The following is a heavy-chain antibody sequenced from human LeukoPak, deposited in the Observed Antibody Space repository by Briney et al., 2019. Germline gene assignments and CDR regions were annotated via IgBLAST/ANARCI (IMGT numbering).Heavy chain of an antibody. Sequence: PSETLSLTCAVYGGSFSGYYWSWIRQPPGKGLEWIGETNHSGSTNYNPSLKSRVTISVDTSKNQFSLKLSSVTAADTAVYYCARLRGYGSGSYYKAPNYYYYGMDVWGKGTTVTVSS. J-gene: IGHJ6*04. CDR2: TNHSGST. CDR1: GGSFSGYY. D-gene: IGHD3-10*01. CDR3: ARLRGYGSGSYYKAPNYYYYGMDV. V-gene: IGHV4-34*01.